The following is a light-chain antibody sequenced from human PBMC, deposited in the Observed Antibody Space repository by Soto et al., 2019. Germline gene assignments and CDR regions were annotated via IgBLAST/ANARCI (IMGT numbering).Light chain of an antibody. Sequence: QSALTQPRSVSGSPGQSVTISCTGTSSDVDDYNYVSWFQQHPGKAPKLMIYDVSERPSGVPDRFSGSKSGNTASLTISGLQAEDEADYYCASRDDNLSGHGMFGGGTKLTVL. CDR2: DVS. CDR1: SSDVDDYNY. J-gene: IGLJ3*02. V-gene: IGLV2-11*01. CDR3: ASRDDNLSGHGM.